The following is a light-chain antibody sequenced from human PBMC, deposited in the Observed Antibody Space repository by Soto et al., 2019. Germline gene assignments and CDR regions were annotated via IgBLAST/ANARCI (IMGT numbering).Light chain of an antibody. CDR2: EVS. V-gene: IGLV2-14*01. CDR3: SSYTSSSTKV. CDR1: SSDVGGYNY. Sequence: QSALTQPASVSGSPGQSITISCTGTSSDVGGYNYVSWYQQHPGKAPKLMIYEVSNRPSGVPNRFSGSKSGNTASLTIPGLQAEDEADYYCSSYTSSSTKVFGTGTKVTVL. J-gene: IGLJ1*01.